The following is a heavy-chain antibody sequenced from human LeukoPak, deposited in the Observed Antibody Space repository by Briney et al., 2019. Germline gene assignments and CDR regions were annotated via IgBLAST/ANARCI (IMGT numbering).Heavy chain of an antibody. D-gene: IGHD3-22*01. V-gene: IGHV4-30-4*02. CDR2: IYYSGST. CDR3: ARSTYLSDTTMIVETAFDI. Sequence: TSETLSLTCTVSGGSISSGDYYWSWIRQPPGKGLEWIGYIYYSGSTYYNPSLKSRVTISVDTSKNQFSLKLSSVTAADTAVYYCARSTYLSDTTMIVETAFDIWGQGTMVTVSS. J-gene: IGHJ3*02. CDR1: GGSISSGDYY.